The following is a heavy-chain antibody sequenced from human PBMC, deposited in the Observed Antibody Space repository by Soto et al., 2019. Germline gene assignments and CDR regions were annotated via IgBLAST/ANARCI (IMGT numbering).Heavy chain of an antibody. Sequence: ETLSLTCTVTGDSISSYYWSWIRQPPGKGLEWIGHIYYSGSANYNPSLKGRVTISIDTSAIQFSLKLTSVSAADTAVYFCARAQPFEFHNWFDPWGQGTLVTVSS. D-gene: IGHD3-10*01. CDR1: GDSISSYY. CDR2: IYYSGSA. V-gene: IGHV4-59*01. CDR3: ARAQPFEFHNWFDP. J-gene: IGHJ5*02.